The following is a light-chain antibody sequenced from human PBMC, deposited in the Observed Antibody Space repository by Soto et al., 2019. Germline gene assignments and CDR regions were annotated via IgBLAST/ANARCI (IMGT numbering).Light chain of an antibody. Sequence: EIVLTQSPATLSLSPGERATLSCRASQSVSSYLAWYQQKPGQAPRRLIYDASNRATGIPARFSGSGSGTDFTLTISSLEPEDFAVYYCQQRSNWLGWTFGQGTKVEIK. J-gene: IGKJ1*01. CDR3: QQRSNWLGWT. CDR1: QSVSSY. V-gene: IGKV3-11*01. CDR2: DAS.